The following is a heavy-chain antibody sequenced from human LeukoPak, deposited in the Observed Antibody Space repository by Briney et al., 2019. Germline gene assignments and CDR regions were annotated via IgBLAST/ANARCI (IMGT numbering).Heavy chain of an antibody. CDR1: GFTFSNYE. V-gene: IGHV3-48*03. CDR3: ARVGARDDY. J-gene: IGHJ4*02. CDR2: ISSSGSPI. Sequence: GGSLRLSCAASGFTFSNYEMNWVRQAPGKGLEWVSYISSSGSPINYADSVKGRFTISRDNSRNSLYLQMNSLRVEDTAVYYCARVGARDDYWGQGTLVTVSS.